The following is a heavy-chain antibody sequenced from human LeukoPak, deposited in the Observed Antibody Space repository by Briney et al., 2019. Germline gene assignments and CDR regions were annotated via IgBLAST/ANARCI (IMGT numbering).Heavy chain of an antibody. Sequence: SETLSLTCTVSGGSISSGSYYWSWIRQPAGKGLEWIGRIYTSGSTNYNPSLKSRVTMSVDTSKNQFSLKLSSVTAADTAVYYCAREYYYDSSGYEDWGQGTLVTVSS. V-gene: IGHV4-61*02. J-gene: IGHJ4*02. D-gene: IGHD3-22*01. CDR3: AREYYYDSSGYED. CDR1: GGSISSGSYY. CDR2: IYTSGST.